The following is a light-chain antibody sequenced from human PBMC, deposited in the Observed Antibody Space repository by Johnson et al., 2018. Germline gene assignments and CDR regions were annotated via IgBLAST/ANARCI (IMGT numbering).Light chain of an antibody. J-gene: IGLJ1*01. V-gene: IGLV1-51*02. CDR3: GTCDSSLSAGKG. CDR1: SSNIGNNY. Sequence: QSVLTQPPSVSAAPGQKVTISCSGSSSNIGNNYVSWYQQLPGTAPKLLIYENNKRPSGIPDRFSGSKSGTSATLGITGLQTGDEADYYFGTCDSSLSAGKGFGPGIKVTVL. CDR2: ENN.